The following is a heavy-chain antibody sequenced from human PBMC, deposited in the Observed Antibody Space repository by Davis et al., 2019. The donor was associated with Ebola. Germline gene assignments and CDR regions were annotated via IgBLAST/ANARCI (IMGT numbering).Heavy chain of an antibody. D-gene: IGHD3-22*01. CDR3: ARGGRYYYDSSGYYAY. CDR2: INHSGST. CDR1: GGSISSYY. Sequence: PSETLSLTCTVSGGSISSYYWSWIRQPPGKGLEWIGEINHSGSTNYNPSLKSRVTISVDTSKNQFSLKLSSVTAADTAVYYCARGGRYYYDSSGYYAYWGQGTLVTVSS. V-gene: IGHV4-34*01. J-gene: IGHJ4*02.